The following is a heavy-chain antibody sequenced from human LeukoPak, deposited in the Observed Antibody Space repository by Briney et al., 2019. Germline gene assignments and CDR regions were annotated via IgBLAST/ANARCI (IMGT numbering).Heavy chain of an antibody. CDR1: GDSVSSNSAA. Sequence: SQTLSLTCAISGDSVSSNSAAWNWIRQSPSRGLEWLGRTYYGSKWYNDYAVSVKSRITINPDTSKNQFSLQLSSVTPEDTAVYYCARVVGYCSGGSCYDNWFDPWGQGTLVTVSS. D-gene: IGHD2-15*01. CDR3: ARVVGYCSGGSCYDNWFDP. V-gene: IGHV6-1*01. CDR2: TYYGSKWYN. J-gene: IGHJ5*02.